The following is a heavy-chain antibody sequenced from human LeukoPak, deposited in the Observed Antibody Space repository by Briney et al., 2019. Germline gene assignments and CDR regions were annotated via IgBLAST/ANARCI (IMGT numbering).Heavy chain of an antibody. CDR1: GYTFTGYY. CDR3: ARAVATIADFDY. V-gene: IGHV1-2*06. D-gene: IGHD5-12*01. CDR2: INPNSGGT. J-gene: IGHJ4*02. Sequence: GASVKVSCKASGYTFTGYYMHWVRQAPGQGLEWMGRINPNSGGTNYARKFQGRVTMTRDTSISTAYMELSRLRSDDTAVYYCARAVATIADFDYWGQGTLVTVSS.